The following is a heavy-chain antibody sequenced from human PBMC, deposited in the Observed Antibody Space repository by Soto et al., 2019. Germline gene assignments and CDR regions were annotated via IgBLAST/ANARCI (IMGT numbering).Heavy chain of an antibody. CDR1: GGTFNNYA. V-gene: IGHV1-69*01. CDR3: AREAPYCTSATCPKFYDMDV. D-gene: IGHD2-2*01. CDR2: IIPVLGTA. J-gene: IGHJ6*02. Sequence: QVQLVQSGAEVKKPGSSVKVSCKASGGTFNNYAINWVRQAPGQGLEWMGGIIPVLGTANYAQKFLGRVSITADESTRTAYMDLRSLRFDDTAVYYCAREAPYCTSATCPKFYDMDVWGQGTTVTVAS.